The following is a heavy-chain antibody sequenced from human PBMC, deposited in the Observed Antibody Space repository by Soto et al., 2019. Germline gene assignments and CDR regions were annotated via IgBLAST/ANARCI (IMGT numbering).Heavy chain of an antibody. CDR3: ARRGKDSSGWTLDY. V-gene: IGHV4-39*01. J-gene: IGHJ4*02. D-gene: IGHD6-19*01. CDR1: GGSISSSSYY. Sequence: PLETLSLTCTVSGGSISSSSYYWGWIRQPPGKGLEWIGSLYYSGSTYYNPSLKSRVTISVDTSKNQFSLKLSSVTAADTAVYYCARRGKDSSGWTLDYWGQGTLVTVSS. CDR2: LYYSGST.